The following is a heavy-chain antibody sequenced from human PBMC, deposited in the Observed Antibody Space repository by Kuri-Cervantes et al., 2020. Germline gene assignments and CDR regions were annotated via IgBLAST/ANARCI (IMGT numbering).Heavy chain of an antibody. CDR3: AKERLVGGSYYYYFDY. J-gene: IGHJ4*02. V-gene: IGHV3-30*18. CDR1: GFTFSSYG. CDR2: ISYDGSNK. Sequence: GESLKISCAASGFTFSSYGMHWVRQAPGKGLEWVAVISYDGSNKYYADSVKGRFTISRDNSKNTLYLQMNSLRAEDTAAYYCAKERLVGGSYYYYFDYWGQGTLVTVSS. D-gene: IGHD1-26*01.